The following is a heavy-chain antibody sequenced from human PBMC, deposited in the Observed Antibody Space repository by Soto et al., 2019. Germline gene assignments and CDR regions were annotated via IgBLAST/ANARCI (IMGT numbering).Heavy chain of an antibody. J-gene: IGHJ6*02. CDR2: INPSGGST. CDR1: GYTLTSYY. Sequence: ASVKVSCKASGYTLTSYYMHWVRQAPGQGLEWMGIINPSGGSTSYAQKFQGRVTMTRDTSTSTVYMELSSLRSEDTAVYYCARGHLLRGTIFGVVAYYGMDVWGQGTTVTVYS. V-gene: IGHV1-46*01. D-gene: IGHD3-3*01. CDR3: ARGHLLRGTIFGVVAYYGMDV.